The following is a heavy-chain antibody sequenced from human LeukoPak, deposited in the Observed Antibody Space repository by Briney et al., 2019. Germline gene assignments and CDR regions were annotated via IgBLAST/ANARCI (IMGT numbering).Heavy chain of an antibody. D-gene: IGHD4-17*01. Sequence: GGSLRHSCAPSGFIFSNYAMTWVRQAPGKGLEWVASSGSTTDYSDSVKGRFTISRDNSKNTLYLQMNSLRADDTAVYYCTRDSSYGDYSTAFDYWGQGALVTVSS. CDR1: GFIFSNYA. J-gene: IGHJ4*02. V-gene: IGHV3-23*01. CDR3: TRDSSYGDYSTAFDY. CDR2: SGSTT.